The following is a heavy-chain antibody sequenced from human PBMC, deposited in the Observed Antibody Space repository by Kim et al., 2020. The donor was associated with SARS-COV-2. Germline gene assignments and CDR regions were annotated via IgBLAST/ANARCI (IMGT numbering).Heavy chain of an antibody. J-gene: IGHJ6*02. CDR1: GGTFSSYA. CDR3: ARHRIPGDSQYGMDV. Sequence: SVKVSCKASGGTFSSYAISWVRQAPGQGLEWMGGIIPAFGTASYAQNFQGRVTVTADESTSTAYLELSSLRSEDTAVYYCARHRIPGDSQYGMDVWGQGTTVTVSS. V-gene: IGHV1-69*13. D-gene: IGHD3-16*01. CDR2: IIPAFGTA.